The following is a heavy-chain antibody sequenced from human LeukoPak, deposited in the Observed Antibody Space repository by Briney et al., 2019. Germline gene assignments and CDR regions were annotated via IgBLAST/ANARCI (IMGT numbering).Heavy chain of an antibody. CDR1: GGSFSGYY. D-gene: IGHD1-7*01. CDR2: INHSGST. J-gene: IGHJ5*02. V-gene: IGHV4-34*01. Sequence: SETLSLTCAVYGGSFSGYYWSWIRQPPGKGLEWIGEINHSGSTNYNPSLKSRVTISVDTSKNQFSLKLSSVTAADPAVYYCAPGGGITGTTLWSDPWGQETLVTVSS. CDR3: APGGGITGTTLWSDP.